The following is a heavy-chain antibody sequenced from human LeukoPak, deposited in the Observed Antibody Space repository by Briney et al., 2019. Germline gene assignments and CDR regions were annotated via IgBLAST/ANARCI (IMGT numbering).Heavy chain of an antibody. V-gene: IGHV3-66*01. CDR2: IYSGGST. Sequence: GGSLRLSCTASGFTVSSNYMNWVRQAPGKGLEWVSIIYSGGSTYYADSVQGRFTISRDNAKNSLYLQMNSLRDEDTAVYYCARDRAYGDYWGQGTLVTVSS. CDR1: GFTVSSNY. CDR3: ARDRAYGDY. J-gene: IGHJ4*02. D-gene: IGHD2-8*01.